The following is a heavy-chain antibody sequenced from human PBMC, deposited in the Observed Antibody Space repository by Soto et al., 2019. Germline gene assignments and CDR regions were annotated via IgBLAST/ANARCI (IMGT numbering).Heavy chain of an antibody. CDR2: IYYSGST. V-gene: IGHV4-59*01. CDR1: GGSISSYY. Sequence: ASETLSLTCTVSGGSISSYYWSWIRQPPGKGLEWIGYIYYSGSTNYNPSLKSRVTISVDTSKNQFSLKLSSVTAADTAVYYCARELDPQQLVLREAAGGYFDYWGQGTLVTVSS. D-gene: IGHD6-6*01. CDR3: ARELDPQQLVLREAAGGYFDY. J-gene: IGHJ4*02.